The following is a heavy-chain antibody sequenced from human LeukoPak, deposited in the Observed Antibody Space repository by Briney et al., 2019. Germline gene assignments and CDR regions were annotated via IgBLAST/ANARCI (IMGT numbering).Heavy chain of an antibody. Sequence: SETLSLTCTVSGYSISSGYYWGWIRQPPGKGLEWIGSIYHSGSTYYNPSLKSRVTISVDTSKNQFSLKLSSVTAADTAVYYCARTQKYYDILTGYSSPYYFDYWGQGTLVTVSS. V-gene: IGHV4-38-2*02. D-gene: IGHD3-9*01. J-gene: IGHJ4*02. CDR2: IYHSGST. CDR3: ARTQKYYDILTGYSSPYYFDY. CDR1: GYSISSGYY.